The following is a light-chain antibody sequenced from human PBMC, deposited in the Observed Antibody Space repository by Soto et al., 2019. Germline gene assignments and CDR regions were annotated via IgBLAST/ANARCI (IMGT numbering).Light chain of an antibody. CDR3: QKYDSAPRT. CDR1: QGINNY. Sequence: DTQMTQSPTSLSASVGDSVTITCRASQGINNYLAWYQQKPGKVPVLLIYSASTLTAGIPSRFSGSGAGTDFTLTISSLQPEDFETYYCQKYDSAPRTFGQGTKVDIK. CDR2: SAS. V-gene: IGKV1-27*01. J-gene: IGKJ1*01.